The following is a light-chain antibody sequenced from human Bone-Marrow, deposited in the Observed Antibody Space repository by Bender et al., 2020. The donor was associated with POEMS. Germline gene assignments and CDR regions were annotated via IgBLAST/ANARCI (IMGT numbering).Light chain of an antibody. CDR3: LAWDSSSAYV. CDR2: QDT. V-gene: IGLV3-1*01. CDR1: KLEDKY. Sequence: SYKLSQPPSVSVSPGQTVDITCSGDKLEDKYVSWYQQSPGQSPVLVVSQDTKRPPGIPERFSGSNSGTTATLSISGTQPMDEADYFCLAWDSSSAYVFGPGTKVTV. J-gene: IGLJ1*01.